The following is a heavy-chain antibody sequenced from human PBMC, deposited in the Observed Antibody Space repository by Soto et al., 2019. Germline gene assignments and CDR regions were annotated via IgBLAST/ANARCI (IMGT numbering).Heavy chain of an antibody. V-gene: IGHV3-66*01. CDR2: IYSGGST. Sequence: GGSLRLSCAASGFTFSSYAMSWVRQAPGKGLEWVSVIYSGGSTYYADSVKGRFTISRDNSKNTLYLQMNSLRAEDTAVYYCARGLTVSVEQQLVEDPAFDYWGQGTLVTVSS. CDR3: ARGLTVSVEQQLVEDPAFDY. D-gene: IGHD6-13*01. CDR1: GFTFSSYA. J-gene: IGHJ4*02.